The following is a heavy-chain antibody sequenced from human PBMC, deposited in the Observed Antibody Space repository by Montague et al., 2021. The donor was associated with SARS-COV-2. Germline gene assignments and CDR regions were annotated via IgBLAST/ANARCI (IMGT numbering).Heavy chain of an antibody. CDR3: ARVRYFDTTFDY. CDR2: XDWDDDK. D-gene: IGHD3-9*01. V-gene: IGHV2-70*01. CDR1: GFSLSTSGMC. Sequence: PALVKPTQTLTLTCTFSGFSLSTSGMCVSWIRQPPGKALEWLALXDWDDDKFYSTSLETRLTISKDTSKNQVVLTMTNMDPVDTATYYCARVRYFDTTFDYWGQGTLVTVSS. J-gene: IGHJ4*02.